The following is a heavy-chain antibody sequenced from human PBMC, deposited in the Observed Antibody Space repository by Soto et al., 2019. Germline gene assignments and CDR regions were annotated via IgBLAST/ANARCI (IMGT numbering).Heavy chain of an antibody. Sequence: EVQLVESGGGLVQPGGSLRLSCAASGFIFSSYSMNWVRQAPGKGLEWISYVSRDGGDIHYADSVKGRFTISKDNVKDSLYLQMNSLRDEDTAVYYCVRDHKYALDIWGQGTMVTVSS. J-gene: IGHJ3*02. CDR2: VSRDGGDI. V-gene: IGHV3-48*02. CDR3: VRDHKYALDI. CDR1: GFIFSSYS.